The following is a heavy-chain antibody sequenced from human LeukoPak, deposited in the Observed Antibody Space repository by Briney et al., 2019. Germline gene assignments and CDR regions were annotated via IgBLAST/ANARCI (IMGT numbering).Heavy chain of an antibody. Sequence: VASVKVSCKVSGYTLTELSMHWVRQAPGKGLEWMGGFDPEDGETIYAQKFQGRVTMTEDTSTDTAYMELSSLRSEDTAVYYCASPLTKGYSSSYYFDYGGRGTRVTVSS. CDR3: ASPLTKGYSSSYYFDY. V-gene: IGHV1-24*01. CDR2: FDPEDGET. D-gene: IGHD6-6*01. CDR1: GYTLTELS. J-gene: IGHJ4*02.